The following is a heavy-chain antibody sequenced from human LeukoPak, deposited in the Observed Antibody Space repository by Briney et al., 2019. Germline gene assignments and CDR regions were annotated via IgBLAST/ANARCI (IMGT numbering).Heavy chain of an antibody. J-gene: IGHJ4*02. D-gene: IGHD3-22*01. V-gene: IGHV4-31*03. CDR2: IYYSGST. CDR3: ARAPMIGIYYFDY. Sequence: SQTLSLTCTVSGGSISSGGYYWSWIRQHPGKGLEWIGYIYYSGSTYYNPSLKSRVTISVDTSKNQFSLKLSSVTAADTAVYYCARAPMIGIYYFDYWGQGTLVTVSS. CDR1: GGSISSGGYY.